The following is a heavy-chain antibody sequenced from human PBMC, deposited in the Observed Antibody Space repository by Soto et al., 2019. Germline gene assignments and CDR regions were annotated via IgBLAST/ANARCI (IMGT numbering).Heavy chain of an antibody. D-gene: IGHD4-17*01. V-gene: IGHV4-59*01. J-gene: IGHJ4*02. CDR2: IYYSGST. CDR3: AGGYGDFTLYYFDY. Sequence: SETLPLTCTVSGGSISSYYWSWIRQPPGKGLEWIGYIYYSGSTNYNPSLKSRVTISVDTSKNQFSLKLSSVTAADTAVYYCAGGYGDFTLYYFDYWGQGTLVTVSS. CDR1: GGSISSYY.